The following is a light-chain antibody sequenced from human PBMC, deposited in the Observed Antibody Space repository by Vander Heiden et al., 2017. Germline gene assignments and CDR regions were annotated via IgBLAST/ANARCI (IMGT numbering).Light chain of an antibody. Sequence: AIRLTQSPSSLSASTGDRVTITCRASQGISSYLAWYQQKPGKAPKLLIYAASTLQSGVPSRFSGSGSGTDFTLTISCLQSEDFATYYCQQDYSYPRTFGQGIKVEIK. V-gene: IGKV1-8*01. J-gene: IGKJ1*01. CDR1: QGISSY. CDR2: AAS. CDR3: QQDYSYPRT.